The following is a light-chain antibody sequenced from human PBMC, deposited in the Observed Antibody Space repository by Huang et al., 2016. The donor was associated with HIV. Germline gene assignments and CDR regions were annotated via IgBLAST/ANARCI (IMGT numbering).Light chain of an antibody. Sequence: DIQMTQSPSSLSASVGDRVTITCRASQRISDYVNWYQQKPGKAPKLLISGASSLQSGVRSRFIGSGSGTDFTLTISSLKPEDVATYYCQQSYSTPRFTFGPGTKVDIK. V-gene: IGKV1-39*01. CDR1: QRISDY. J-gene: IGKJ3*01. CDR2: GAS. CDR3: QQSYSTPRFT.